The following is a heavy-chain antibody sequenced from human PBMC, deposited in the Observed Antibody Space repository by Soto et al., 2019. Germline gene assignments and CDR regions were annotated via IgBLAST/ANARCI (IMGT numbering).Heavy chain of an antibody. V-gene: IGHV4-34*01. CDR1: GGSFSGYY. Sequence: QVQLQQWGAGLLKPSETLSLTCAVYGGSFSGYYWSWIRQPPGKGLEWIGEINHSGSTNYNPSLKSRVTIXXDXSXTQFSLKLSSVTAADTAVYYCASSGYCSGGSCPFDYWGQGTLVTVSS. CDR2: INHSGST. D-gene: IGHD2-15*01. CDR3: ASSGYCSGGSCPFDY. J-gene: IGHJ4*02.